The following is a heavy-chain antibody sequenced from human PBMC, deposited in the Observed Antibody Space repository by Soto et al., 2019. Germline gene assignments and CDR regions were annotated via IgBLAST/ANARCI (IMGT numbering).Heavy chain of an antibody. CDR1: GGSISSGGYS. CDR3: ARAFSTPGSGSYYFDY. CDR2: IYHSGST. V-gene: IGHV4-30-2*01. D-gene: IGHD3-10*01. Sequence: SETLSLTCAVSGGSISSGGYSWSWIRQPPGKGLEWIGYIYHSGSTYYTPSRKSRVTISVDRSKNQFSLKLSSVTAAVTAVYYCARAFSTPGSGSYYFDYLGQGALVTVSS. J-gene: IGHJ4*02.